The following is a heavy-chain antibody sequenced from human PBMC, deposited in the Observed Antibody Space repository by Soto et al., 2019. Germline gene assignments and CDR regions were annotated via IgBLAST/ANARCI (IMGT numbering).Heavy chain of an antibody. CDR2: ISGSGTTI. J-gene: IGHJ3*02. V-gene: IGHV3-11*01. CDR3: ARGSGSWSAFDI. CDR1: GFTFSDYY. D-gene: IGHD3-10*01. Sequence: QVQLVESGGGLVQPGGSLRLSCAASGFTFSDYYMSWIRQAPGKGLEWVSYISGSGTTIYYADSVKGRFTISRDNAKNSVYLQMNSLRADDTAVYYCARGSGSWSAFDIWGQGTMVTVSS.